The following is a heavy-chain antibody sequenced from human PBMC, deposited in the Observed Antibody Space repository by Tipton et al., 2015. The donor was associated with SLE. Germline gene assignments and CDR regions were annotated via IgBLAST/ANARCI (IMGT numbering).Heavy chain of an antibody. D-gene: IGHD4-17*01. CDR3: ARVGGTSGEYPDH. V-gene: IGHV1-18*01. CDR2: ISAYNGNT. Sequence: QSGAELKKPGASVKVSCKASGYTCIIYGISWVRQAHGEGLEWMGWISAYNGNTNSAQNLQGRVTMTTDRSTSTAYMELRSLSSDDTAVDYCARVGGTSGEYPDHWGQGTLFTVSS. CDR1: GYTCIIYG. J-gene: IGHJ5*02.